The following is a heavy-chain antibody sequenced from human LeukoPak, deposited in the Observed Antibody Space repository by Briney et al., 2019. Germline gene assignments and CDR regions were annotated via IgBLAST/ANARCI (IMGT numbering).Heavy chain of an antibody. CDR3: ARHEAGEVRGVITY. CDR1: GGSISSSSYY. Sequence: SETLSLTCTVSGGSISSSSYYWGWIRQPPGKGLEWIGSIYCSGSTYYNPSLKSRVTISVDTSKNQFSLKLSSVTAADTAVYYCARHEAGEVRGVITYWGQGTLVTVSS. V-gene: IGHV4-39*01. CDR2: IYCSGST. D-gene: IGHD3-10*01. J-gene: IGHJ4*02.